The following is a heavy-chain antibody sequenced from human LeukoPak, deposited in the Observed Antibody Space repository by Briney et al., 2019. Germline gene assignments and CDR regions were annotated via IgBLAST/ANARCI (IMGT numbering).Heavy chain of an antibody. D-gene: IGHD1-26*01. Sequence: GGSLRLSCAASGFTFSSDAMSWVRQAPGKGLEWVSAISGSGGSTYSADSVKGRFTISRDNSKNTLYLQMNSLRGEDTAVYYCAKDRIVGRSRYFDYWGQGTLVTVSS. CDR1: GFTFSSDA. J-gene: IGHJ4*02. CDR2: ISGSGGST. V-gene: IGHV3-23*01. CDR3: AKDRIVGRSRYFDY.